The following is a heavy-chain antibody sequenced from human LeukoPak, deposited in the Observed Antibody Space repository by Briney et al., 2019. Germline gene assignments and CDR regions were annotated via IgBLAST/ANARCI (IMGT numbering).Heavy chain of an antibody. CDR2: TWYDGSNK. V-gene: IGHV3-33*01. J-gene: IGHJ3*02. D-gene: IGHD3-10*01. CDR1: GFTFSSYG. Sequence: PGGSLRLSCAASGFTFSSYGMHWVRQAPGKGLEWVAVTWYDGSNKYYADSVKGRFTISRDNPKNALYLQMNGLRVEDTAVYYCARVHWGNYYLNAFDIWGQGTMVTVSS. CDR3: ARVHWGNYYLNAFDI.